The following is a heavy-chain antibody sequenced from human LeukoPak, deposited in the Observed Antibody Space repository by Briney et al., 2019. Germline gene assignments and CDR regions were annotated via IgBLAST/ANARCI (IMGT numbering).Heavy chain of an antibody. CDR1: GYTFTSYG. V-gene: IGHV1-18*01. D-gene: IGHD3-10*01. CDR3: ARERSGILGYYYYGMDV. Sequence: ASVKVSCKASGYTFTSYGISWVRQAPGQGLEWMGWISAYNGNTNYAQKLQGRVTMTRDTSISTVYMELSRLRSDDTAVYYCARERSGILGYYYYGMDVWGQGTTVTVSS. CDR2: ISAYNGNT. J-gene: IGHJ6*02.